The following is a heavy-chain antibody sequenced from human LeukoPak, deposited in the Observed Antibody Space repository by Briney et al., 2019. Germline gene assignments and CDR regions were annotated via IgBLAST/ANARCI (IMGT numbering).Heavy chain of an antibody. D-gene: IGHD3-10*01. CDR1: GYTFTSYD. V-gene: IGHV1-8*03. CDR3: ARGYYGSGSYYYYGMDV. CDR2: MNPNSGNT. J-gene: IGHJ6*02. Sequence: ASVKVSCKASGYTFTSYDINWVRQATGQGLEWMGWMNPNSGNTGYAQKFQGRVTITRNTSISTAYMELSSLRSEDTAVYHCARGYYGSGSYYYYGMDVWGQGTTVTVSS.